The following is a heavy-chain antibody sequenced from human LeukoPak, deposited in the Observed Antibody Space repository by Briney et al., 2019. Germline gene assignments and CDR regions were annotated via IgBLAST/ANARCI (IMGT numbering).Heavy chain of an antibody. J-gene: IGHJ4*02. CDR2: IYYSGST. CDR1: GGSISSYY. V-gene: IGHV4-59*01. CDR3: ARDAGGY. D-gene: IGHD3-10*01. Sequence: SETLSLTCRVSGGSISSYYWSWIRQPPGKGLEWFGYIYYSGSTNYNPSLKSRVTISVDTSKNQFSLKLSSVTAADTAVYYCARDAGGYWGQGTLVTVSS.